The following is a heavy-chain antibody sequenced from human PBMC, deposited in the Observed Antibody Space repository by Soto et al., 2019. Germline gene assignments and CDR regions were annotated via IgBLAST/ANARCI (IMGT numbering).Heavy chain of an antibody. Sequence: QVQLQESGPGLVKPSQTLSLTCTVSGGSINSGGYYWTWIRQHPGKGLEWIGYIYYSRNTYYNPSLKIRVTISVDTSKNQFPLQRSSVTAADTAVYYCAREPSIWGPGTLVTVSS. CDR3: AREPSI. J-gene: IGHJ4*02. CDR2: IYYSRNT. CDR1: GGSINSGGYY. V-gene: IGHV4-31*03.